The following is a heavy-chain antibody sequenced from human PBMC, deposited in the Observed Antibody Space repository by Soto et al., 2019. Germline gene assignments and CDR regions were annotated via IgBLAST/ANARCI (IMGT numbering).Heavy chain of an antibody. CDR1: GFTFSSYS. V-gene: IGHV3-21*01. CDR3: ARDQPGYSYGYGLGY. D-gene: IGHD5-18*01. J-gene: IGHJ4*02. Sequence: EVQLVESGGGLVKPGGSLRLSCAASGFTFSSYSMNWVRQAPGKGLEWVSSISSSSSYIYYADSVKGRFTISRDNAKKPLYLQMNSLRAEDTAVYYCARDQPGYSYGYGLGYWGQGTRVTVSS. CDR2: ISSSSSYI.